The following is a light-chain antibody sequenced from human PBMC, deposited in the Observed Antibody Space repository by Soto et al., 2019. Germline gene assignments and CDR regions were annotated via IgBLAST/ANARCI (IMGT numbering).Light chain of an antibody. CDR3: QQYGSSAPIT. Sequence: EVVLTQSPGTLSLSPGERATLSCRASHSVSGDYLAWYQQKPGQAPRLLIYDASKRAAGVPDRFSGSGSETDFTLTISRLEPEDFALYYCQQYGSSAPITFGQGTRLEI. J-gene: IGKJ5*01. V-gene: IGKV3-20*01. CDR2: DAS. CDR1: HSVSGDY.